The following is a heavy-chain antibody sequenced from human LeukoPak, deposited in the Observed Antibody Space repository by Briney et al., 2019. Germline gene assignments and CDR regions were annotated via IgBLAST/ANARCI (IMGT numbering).Heavy chain of an antibody. Sequence: GASVKVSCKASGYTFTGYYMHWVRRAPGQGLEWMGRINPNSGGTNYAQKFQGRVTMTRDTSISTAYMELSRLRSDDTAVYYCARDAQTNYYDSSGYHDYWGQGTLVTVSS. CDR3: ARDAQTNYYDSSGYHDY. J-gene: IGHJ4*02. CDR1: GYTFTGYY. V-gene: IGHV1-2*06. CDR2: INPNSGGT. D-gene: IGHD3-22*01.